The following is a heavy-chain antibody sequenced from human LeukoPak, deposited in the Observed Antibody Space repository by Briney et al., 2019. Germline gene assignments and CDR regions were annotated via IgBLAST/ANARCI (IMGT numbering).Heavy chain of an antibody. Sequence: SVKVSCKASGGTFSSYAISWVRQAPGQGLEWMGGIIPIFGTADYAQKFQGRVTITADESTSTAYMELSSLRSEDTAVYYCARTAYYYDSSGYYYNYWGQGTLVTVSS. CDR2: IIPIFGTA. CDR3: ARTAYYYDSSGYYYNY. CDR1: GGTFSSYA. J-gene: IGHJ4*02. V-gene: IGHV1-69*13. D-gene: IGHD3-22*01.